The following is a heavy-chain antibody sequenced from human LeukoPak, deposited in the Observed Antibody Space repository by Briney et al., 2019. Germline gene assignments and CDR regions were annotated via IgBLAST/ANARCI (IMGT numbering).Heavy chain of an antibody. J-gene: IGHJ6*02. CDR3: ARANRPDYYDFWSGYPYGMDV. CDR2: IYYSGST. D-gene: IGHD3-3*01. CDR1: GGSITNYY. V-gene: IGHV4-59*01. Sequence: SETLSLTCTVSGGSITNYYWSWIRQPPGKGLEWIGYIYYSGSTNYNPSLKSRVTISVDTSKNQFSLKLSSVTAADTAVYYCARANRPDYYDFWSGYPYGMDVWGQGTTVTVSS.